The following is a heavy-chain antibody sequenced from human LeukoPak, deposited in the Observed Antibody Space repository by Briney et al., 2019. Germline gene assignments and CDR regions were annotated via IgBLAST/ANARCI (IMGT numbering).Heavy chain of an antibody. CDR3: ARAPNNWNDLIVAY. D-gene: IGHD1-1*01. J-gene: IGHJ4*02. V-gene: IGHV1-2*02. CDR1: GYTFTGYY. CDR2: SNPNSGGT. Sequence: ASVKVSCKASGYTFTGYYIHWVRQAPGQGLEWMGWSNPNSGGTNYAQRFQGRVTMTRDTSISTAYMELSRLRSDDTAVYYCARAPNNWNDLIVAYWGQGALVTVSS.